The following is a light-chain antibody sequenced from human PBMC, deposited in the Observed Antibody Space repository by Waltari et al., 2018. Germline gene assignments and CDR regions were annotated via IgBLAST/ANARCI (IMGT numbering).Light chain of an antibody. CDR3: QTGCHGTCV. CDR1: SGQSSNI. V-gene: IGLV4-69*01. CDR2: DNNDGSQ. J-gene: IGLJ3*02. Sequence: LVLTQSPSASASLGASVKLTCTLSSGQSSNIIAWHQQQPEKGPRYLMKDNNDGSQRKGDEIPDRFSGSSSGAERYLTISSLQAEDEADYYCQTGCHGTCVFGGGTKLTVL.